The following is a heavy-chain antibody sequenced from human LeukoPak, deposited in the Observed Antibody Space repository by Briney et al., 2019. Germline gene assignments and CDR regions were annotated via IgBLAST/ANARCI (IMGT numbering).Heavy chain of an antibody. D-gene: IGHD2-15*01. CDR2: ISSSGSTI. Sequence: GGSLRLSCAASGFTFSDYYMSWIRQAPGKGPEWVSYISSSGSTIYYADSVKGRFTISRDNAKNSLYLQMNSLRAEDTAVYYCARALPSIGNYYYYYMDVWGKGTTVTVSS. V-gene: IGHV3-11*04. CDR3: ARALPSIGNYYYYYMDV. CDR1: GFTFSDYY. J-gene: IGHJ6*03.